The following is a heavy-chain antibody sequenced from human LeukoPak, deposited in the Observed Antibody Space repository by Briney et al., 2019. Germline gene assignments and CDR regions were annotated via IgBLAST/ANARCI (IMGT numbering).Heavy chain of an antibody. J-gene: IGHJ2*01. D-gene: IGHD3-3*01. CDR2: IYYSGST. CDR3: ARAPPSGFWSGYPTSHWSFDL. Sequence: SETLSLTCTVSGGPISSYYWSWIRQPPGKGLEWIWYIYYSGSTNYNPSLKSRVTISVDTSKNRFSLKLSSVTAADTAVYYCARAPPSGFWSGYPTSHWSFDLWGRGNLVTVSS. V-gene: IGHV4-59*01. CDR1: GGPISSYY.